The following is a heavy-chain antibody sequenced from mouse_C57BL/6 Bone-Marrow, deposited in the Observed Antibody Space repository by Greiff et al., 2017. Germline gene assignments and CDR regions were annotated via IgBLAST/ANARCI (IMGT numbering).Heavy chain of an antibody. V-gene: IGHV1-52*01. CDR2: IDPSASET. CDR1: GYTFTSYW. J-gene: IGHJ1*03. CDR3: ASDYYGSSPWYFDV. Sequence: QVQLQQPGAELVRPGSSVKLSCKASGYTFTSYWMHWVKQRPIQGLEWIGNIDPSASETHYNQKFKDKATLTVDKSSSTAYMPLSSLTSEDSAVYYCASDYYGSSPWYFDVWGTGTTVTVSS. D-gene: IGHD1-1*01.